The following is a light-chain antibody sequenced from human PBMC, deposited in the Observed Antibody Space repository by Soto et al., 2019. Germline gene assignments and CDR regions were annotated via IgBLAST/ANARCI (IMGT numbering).Light chain of an antibody. CDR2: GAV. CDR1: QSITNRF. V-gene: IGKV3-20*01. CDR3: QQYGSSYT. Sequence: EIVLAQSPATLSLSPGESATLSCRASQSITNRFLDWYQKKPGQAPRLLIYGAVTRATGIPDRFGASGSGTDFTLSISRLEPEDFAVYYCQQYGSSYTFGQGPKLEI. J-gene: IGKJ2*01.